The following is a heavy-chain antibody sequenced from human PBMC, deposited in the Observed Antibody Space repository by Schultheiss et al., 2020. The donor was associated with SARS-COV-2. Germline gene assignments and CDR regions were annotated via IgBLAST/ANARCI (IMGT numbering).Heavy chain of an antibody. CDR1: GFTFSSYA. CDR3: ARVPAPNHD. J-gene: IGHJ4*02. Sequence: GGSLRLSCAASGFTFSSYAMSWVRQAPGKGLEWVSSISSSSSTIYYADSVKGRFTISRDNAKNSLYLQMNSLRAEDTAVYYCARVPAPNHDWGQGTLVTVSS. CDR2: ISSSSSTI. V-gene: IGHV3-21*01.